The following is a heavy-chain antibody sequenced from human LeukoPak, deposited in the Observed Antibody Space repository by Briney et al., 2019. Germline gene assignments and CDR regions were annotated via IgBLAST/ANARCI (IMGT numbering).Heavy chain of an antibody. Sequence: ASVKVSCKASGGTFSSYAISWVRQAPGQGLEWMGGIIPIFGTANYAQKFQGRVTITAAESTSTAYMELSSLRSEDTAVYYFPGGGSGWDWGLVISGQGKLVTVSS. CDR3: PGGGSGWDWGLVI. J-gene: IGHJ3*02. V-gene: IGHV1-69*01. CDR2: IIPIFGTA. D-gene: IGHD6-19*01. CDR1: GGTFSSYA.